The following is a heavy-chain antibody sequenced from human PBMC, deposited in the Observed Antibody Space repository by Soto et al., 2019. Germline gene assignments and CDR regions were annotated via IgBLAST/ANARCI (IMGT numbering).Heavy chain of an antibody. V-gene: IGHV4-34*01. Sequence: PSETLSLTSAVYGVSFSGYYWSWLRPPPGKGLEWIGEINHSGSTNYNPSLKSRVTISVDTSKNQFSLKLSSVTAADTAVYYCESEQWMAYYYYYMDVWGKGTTVTVSS. D-gene: IGHD6-19*01. CDR3: ESEQWMAYYYYYMDV. J-gene: IGHJ6*03. CDR1: GVSFSGYY. CDR2: INHSGST.